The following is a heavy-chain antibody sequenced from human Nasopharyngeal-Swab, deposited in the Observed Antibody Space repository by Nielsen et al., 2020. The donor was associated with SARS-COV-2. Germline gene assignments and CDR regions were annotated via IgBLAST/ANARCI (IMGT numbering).Heavy chain of an antibody. D-gene: IGHD3-22*01. Sequence: SGPTLVKPTQTLTLTCTFSGFSLSTSGMCVSWIRQPPGKALEWLALIDWDDDKYYSTSLKTRLTISKDTSKNQVVLTMTNMDPVDTATYYCARSVPYYYDSSGYYYFDYWGQGTLVTVSS. CDR2: IDWDDDK. V-gene: IGHV2-70*01. CDR3: ARSVPYYYDSSGYYYFDY. J-gene: IGHJ4*02. CDR1: GFSLSTSGMC.